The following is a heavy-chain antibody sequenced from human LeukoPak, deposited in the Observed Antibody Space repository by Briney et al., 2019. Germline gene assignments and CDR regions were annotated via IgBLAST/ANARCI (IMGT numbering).Heavy chain of an antibody. CDR2: IYYSGST. CDR1: GGSISSHY. V-gene: IGHV4-59*11. Sequence: SETLSLTCTVSGGSISSHYWSWIRQPPGKGLEWIGYIYYSGSTNYNPSLKSRVTISVDTSKNQFSLKLSPVTAADTAVYYCARTPDWGSFDYWGQGTLVTVSS. CDR3: ARTPDWGSFDY. D-gene: IGHD7-27*01. J-gene: IGHJ4*02.